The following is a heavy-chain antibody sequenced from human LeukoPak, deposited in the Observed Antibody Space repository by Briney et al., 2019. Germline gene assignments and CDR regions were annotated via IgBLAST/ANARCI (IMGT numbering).Heavy chain of an antibody. CDR3: ARLHYDYVWGSYRYPLSNWFDP. J-gene: IGHJ5*02. CDR1: GGSISSSNW. V-gene: IGHV4-4*02. CDR2: INHSGRT. Sequence: SGTLSLTCAVSGGSISSSNWWSWVRQPPGKGLEWIGEINHSGRTNYNPSLKSRVTISVDTSKNQFSLKLSSVTAADTAVYYCARLHYDYVWGSYRYPLSNWFDPWGQGTLVTVSS. D-gene: IGHD3-16*02.